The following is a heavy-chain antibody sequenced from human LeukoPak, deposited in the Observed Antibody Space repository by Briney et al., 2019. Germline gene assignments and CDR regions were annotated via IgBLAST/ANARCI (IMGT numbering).Heavy chain of an antibody. CDR3: ARLTMVRGVINLYYFDY. J-gene: IGHJ4*02. D-gene: IGHD3-10*01. CDR2: IYYSGST. CDR1: GGSISSYY. Sequence: SETLSLTRTVSGGSISSYYWSWIRQPPGKGLEWIGYIYYSGSTNYNPSLKSRVTISVDTSKNQFSLKLSSVTAADTAVYYCARLTMVRGVINLYYFDYWGQGTLVTVSS. V-gene: IGHV4-59*08.